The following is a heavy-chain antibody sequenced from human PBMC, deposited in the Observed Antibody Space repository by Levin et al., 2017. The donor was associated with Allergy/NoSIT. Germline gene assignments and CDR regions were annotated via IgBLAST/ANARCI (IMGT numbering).Heavy chain of an antibody. CDR1: GGSVSSGTYY. D-gene: IGHD5/OR15-5a*01. CDR2: INYRGVT. Sequence: SETLSLTCSVSGGSVSSGTYYWSWIRRPPGKGPEWIGYINYRGVTKYNPSLKSRVTISVDTSKNEFSLKVTSVTAADTAVYYCARNRIIVSGGNDYYYGMDVWGQGTTVTVSS. V-gene: IGHV4-61*01. CDR3: ARNRIIVSGGNDYYYGMDV. J-gene: IGHJ6*02.